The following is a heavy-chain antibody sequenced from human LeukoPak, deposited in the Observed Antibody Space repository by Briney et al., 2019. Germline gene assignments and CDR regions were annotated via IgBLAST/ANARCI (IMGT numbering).Heavy chain of an antibody. CDR3: AKDFRRTTEYYFDY. CDR2: ISGSGGST. D-gene: IGHD1-1*01. CDR1: GFTFSSNA. V-gene: IGHV3-23*01. Sequence: GGSLRLSCAASGFTFSSNAMTWVRQAPGKGLEWVSAISGSGGSTYYADSVKGRFTISRDNSKNTLYLQMNSLGAEDTAVYYCAKDFRRTTEYYFDYWGQGTLVTVSS. J-gene: IGHJ4*02.